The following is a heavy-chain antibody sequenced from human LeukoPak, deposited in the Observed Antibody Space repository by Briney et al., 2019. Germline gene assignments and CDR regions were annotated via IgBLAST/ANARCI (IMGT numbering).Heavy chain of an antibody. D-gene: IGHD4-11*01. V-gene: IGHV3-21*01. CDR3: ARELTYSDY. CDR2: ISRSSNYI. CDR1: GFTFSSYA. J-gene: IGHJ4*02. Sequence: GGSLRLSCAASGFTFSSYAMNWVRQAPGKGLEWVSSISRSSNYIFYADSVKGRFPISRDNDKNSLYPQMNSLSAGDTAVYYCARELTYSDYWGQGTLVTVSS.